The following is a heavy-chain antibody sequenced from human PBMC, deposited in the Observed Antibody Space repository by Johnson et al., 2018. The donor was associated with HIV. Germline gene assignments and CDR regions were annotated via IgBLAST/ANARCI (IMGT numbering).Heavy chain of an antibody. Sequence: VQLVESGGGLVQPGGSLRLSCAASGFTFSSYWMSWVRQAPGKGLEWVANIKQDGSETYYVDSVKGRFTISRDNAKNSLYMQMNSLRAEDTAVYYCARAPYYDGSAYYREYALDIWGQGTMVTVSS. J-gene: IGHJ3*02. D-gene: IGHD3-22*01. CDR1: GFTFSSYW. V-gene: IGHV3-7*05. CDR3: ARAPYYDGSAYYREYALDI. CDR2: IKQDGSET.